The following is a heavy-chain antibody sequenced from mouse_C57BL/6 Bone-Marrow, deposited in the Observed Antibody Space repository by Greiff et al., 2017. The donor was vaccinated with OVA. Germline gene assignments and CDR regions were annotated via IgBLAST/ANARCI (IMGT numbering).Heavy chain of an antibody. J-gene: IGHJ2*01. V-gene: IGHV1-26*01. CDR1: GYTFTDYY. CDR2: INPNNGGT. D-gene: IGHD2-1*01. CDR3: ARNYGKFY. Sequence: EVQLQQSGPELVKPGASVKISCKASGYTFTDYYMNWVKQSHGKSLEWIGDINPNNGGTSYNQKFKGKATLTVDKSSSTAYMELRSLTSEDSAVYYCARNYGKFYWGQGTTLTVSS.